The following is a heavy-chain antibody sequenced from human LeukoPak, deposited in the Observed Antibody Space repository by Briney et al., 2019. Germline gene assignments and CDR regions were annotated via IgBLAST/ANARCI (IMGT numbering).Heavy chain of an antibody. CDR2: IYYTGST. V-gene: IGHV4-59*01. D-gene: IGHD5-12*01. J-gene: IGHJ6*02. CDR1: GGSLTSYY. CDR3: ARRLGSGYAEDYYYYGLDV. Sequence: RPLETLSLTCIVSGGSLTSYYWSWIRLPPGKGLEWIGYIYYTGSTSYNPSLKSRITISVDTSKNLFSLRLSSVTAADTGVYYCARRLGSGYAEDYYYYGLDVWGQGTTVTVSS.